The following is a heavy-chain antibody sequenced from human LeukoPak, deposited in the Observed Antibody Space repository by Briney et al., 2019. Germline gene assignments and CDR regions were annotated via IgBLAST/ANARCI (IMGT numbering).Heavy chain of an antibody. CDR3: TTDQFYYNDSSGYRH. CDR1: GFTFSNAW. Sequence: GGSLRLSCAASGFTFSNAWMSWVSQAPGKGLEWVGRIKSKTDGGTTDYAAPVKGRFTISRDDSKNTLYLQMNSLKTEDTAVYYCTTDQFYYNDSSGYRHWGQGTLVTVSS. CDR2: IKSKTDGGTT. V-gene: IGHV3-15*01. J-gene: IGHJ4*02. D-gene: IGHD3-22*01.